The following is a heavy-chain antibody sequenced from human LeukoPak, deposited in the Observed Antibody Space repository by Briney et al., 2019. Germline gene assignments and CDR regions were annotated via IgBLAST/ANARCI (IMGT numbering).Heavy chain of an antibody. J-gene: IGHJ6*04. CDR1: GFTFSNSW. CDR2: ISSSGSTI. Sequence: GGSLRLSCAASGFTFSNSWMTWVRQAPGKGLEWVSYISSSGSTIYYADSVKGRFTISRDNAKNSLYLQMNSLRAEDTAVYYCAELGITMIGGVWGKGTTVTISS. V-gene: IGHV3-48*04. CDR3: AELGITMIGGV. D-gene: IGHD3-10*02.